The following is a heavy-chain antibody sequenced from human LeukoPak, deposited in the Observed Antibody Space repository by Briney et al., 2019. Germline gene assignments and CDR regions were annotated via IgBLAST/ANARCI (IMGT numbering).Heavy chain of an antibody. CDR2: ISYDGSNK. CDR1: GFTFSSYG. V-gene: IGHV3-30*18. D-gene: IGHD5-18*01. CDR3: AKEGYSYGFPDY. Sequence: QPGRSLRLSCAASGFTFSSYGMHWVSQAPGKWLEWVAVISYDGSNKYYADSVKGRFTISRDNSKNTLYLQMNSLRAEDTAVYYCAKEGYSYGFPDYWGQGTLVTVSS. J-gene: IGHJ4*02.